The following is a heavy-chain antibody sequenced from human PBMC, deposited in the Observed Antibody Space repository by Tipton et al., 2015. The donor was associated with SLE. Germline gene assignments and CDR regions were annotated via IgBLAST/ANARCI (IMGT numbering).Heavy chain of an antibody. D-gene: IGHD1-20*01. Sequence: YYNPSLKSRVTMSVDTSKNQFSLKLSSVTAADTAVYYCATLTGTVDYWGQGTLVTVSS. V-gene: IGHV4-30-2*04. J-gene: IGHJ4*02. CDR3: ATLTGTVDY.